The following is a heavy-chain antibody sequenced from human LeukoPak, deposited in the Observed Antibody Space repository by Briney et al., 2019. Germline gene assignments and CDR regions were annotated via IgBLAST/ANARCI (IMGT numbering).Heavy chain of an antibody. CDR1: GFTFSSYA. J-gene: IGHJ4*02. D-gene: IGHD2-2*01. Sequence: SGGSLRLSCAASGFTFSSYAMSWVRQAPGKGLEWVSAISGSGGSTYYADSVKGRFTISRDNSKNTLYLQMNSLRAEDTAVYYCAKAGCCSSTSCYAGLEVYWGQGTLVTVSS. CDR3: AKAGCCSSTSCYAGLEVY. V-gene: IGHV3-23*01. CDR2: ISGSGGST.